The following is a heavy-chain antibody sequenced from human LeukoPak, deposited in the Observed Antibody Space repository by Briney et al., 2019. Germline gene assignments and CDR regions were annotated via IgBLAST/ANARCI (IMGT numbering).Heavy chain of an antibody. Sequence: GASVTVSCTASGYTFTLYHINWVRQAPGQDLEWMGWINVQTGKPTYAQGFTGRFVLSLDTSVNTAYLQINSLKAEDTAVYYCTRDFADTANRFDPWGQGTLVTVSS. J-gene: IGHJ5*02. D-gene: IGHD2-21*02. CDR2: INVQTGKP. V-gene: IGHV7-4-1*02. CDR1: GYTFTLYH. CDR3: TRDFADTANRFDP.